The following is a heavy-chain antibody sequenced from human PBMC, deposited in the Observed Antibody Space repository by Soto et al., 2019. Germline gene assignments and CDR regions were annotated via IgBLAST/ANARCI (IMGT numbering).Heavy chain of an antibody. CDR1: GFTFSSYG. J-gene: IGHJ3*02. V-gene: IGHV3-30*18. CDR2: ISYDGSNK. CDR3: AKDKMRYSSGRYDFDI. Sequence: GGSLRLSCAASGFTFSSYGMHWVRQAPGKGLEWVAVISYDGSNKYYADSVKGRFTISRDNSKNTLYLQMNSLRAEDTAVYYCAKDKMRYSSGRYDFDIWGQGTLVTVSS. D-gene: IGHD6-19*01.